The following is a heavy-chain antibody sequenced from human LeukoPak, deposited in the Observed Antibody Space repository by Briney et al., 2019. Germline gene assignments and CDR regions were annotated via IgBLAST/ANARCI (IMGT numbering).Heavy chain of an antibody. Sequence: PSQTLSLTCTVSGGSISSGSYYWSWIRQPAGKGLEWIGRIYTSGSTNYNPSLKSRVTISEDTSKNQFSLKLSSVTAADTAVYYCARGTLSVAATRKETYYFDYWGQGTLVTVSS. J-gene: IGHJ4*02. CDR2: IYTSGST. D-gene: IGHD2-15*01. CDR1: GGSISSGSYY. V-gene: IGHV4-61*02. CDR3: ARGTLSVAATRKETYYFDY.